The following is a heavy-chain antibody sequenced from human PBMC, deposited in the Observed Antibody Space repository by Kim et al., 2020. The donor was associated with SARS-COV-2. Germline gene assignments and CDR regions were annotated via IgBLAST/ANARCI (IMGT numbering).Heavy chain of an antibody. Sequence: ASVKVSCKASGYTFTSYGISWVRQAPGQGLEWMGWISAYNGNTNYAQKLQGRVTMTTDTSTSTAYMELRSLRSDDTAVYYCARDFPTKVDHHVPPGTYYYYYYGMDVWGQGTTVTVSS. CDR2: ISAYNGNT. D-gene: IGHD1-1*01. CDR3: ARDFPTKVDHHVPPGTYYYYYYGMDV. CDR1: GYTFTSYG. J-gene: IGHJ6*02. V-gene: IGHV1-18*01.